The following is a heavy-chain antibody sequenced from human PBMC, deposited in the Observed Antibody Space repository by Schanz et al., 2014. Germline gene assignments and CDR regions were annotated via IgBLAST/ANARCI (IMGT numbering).Heavy chain of an antibody. D-gene: IGHD1-26*01. Sequence: QVQLQESGPGLVKPSETLSLTCTVSGVSIGGYYWSWIRQPPGKGLEWIGYIFFSGSTTYNPSFNSRVTIPVDMPKNQFALPLTSVTAADTAVYYCARLGVGDKAYYYYGTDVWGQGTTVLVSS. J-gene: IGHJ6*02. CDR2: IFFSGST. CDR3: ARLGVGDKAYYYYGTDV. CDR1: GVSIGGYY. V-gene: IGHV4-59*08.